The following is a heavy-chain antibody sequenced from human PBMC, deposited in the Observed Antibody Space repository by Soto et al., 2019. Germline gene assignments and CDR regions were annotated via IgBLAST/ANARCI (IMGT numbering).Heavy chain of an antibody. CDR1: GFTFSSYT. V-gene: IGHV3-21*01. CDR3: ARFGYTTEAH. Sequence: PGGSLRLSCAASGFTFSSYTMIWVRQAPGKGLEWVSSISSSSSYIYYADSVKGRFTISGDNAKNSLYLQMNSLRAEDTAVYYCARFGYTTEAHWGQGTLVTVSS. D-gene: IGHD5-12*01. CDR2: ISSSSSYI. J-gene: IGHJ4*02.